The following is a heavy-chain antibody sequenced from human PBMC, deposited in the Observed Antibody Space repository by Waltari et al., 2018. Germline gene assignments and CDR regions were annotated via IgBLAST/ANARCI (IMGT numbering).Heavy chain of an antibody. CDR1: GYTFTSYC. D-gene: IGHD4-17*01. V-gene: IGHV1-18*04. Sequence: QLMQSGAEVKKPGASVRVSCKASGYTFTSYCINWVRQAPGRGLEWLGWISGYNVNINYAQSLQRRISRTTDTSTRTAYMEMRSLTSDDTAVYYCARDRGPSAVTSFDSWGQGTLVTVSP. CDR3: ARDRGPSAVTSFDS. J-gene: IGHJ4*02. CDR2: ISGYNVNI.